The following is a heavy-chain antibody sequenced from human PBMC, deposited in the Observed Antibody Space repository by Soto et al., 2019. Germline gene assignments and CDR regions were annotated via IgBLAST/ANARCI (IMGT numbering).Heavy chain of an antibody. CDR1: GFSFRSYW. Sequence: EVQLVESGGGLVQPGGSLRLSCVASGFSFRSYWMTWVRQAPGKGLEWVANINQDGSEKYYVDTVKGRFTFSRDNAKNSVYMQMNRLRVEDTAVYYCARAHPSNNYYAMDVWGQGTTVTVSS. J-gene: IGHJ6*02. CDR3: ARAHPSNNYYAMDV. V-gene: IGHV3-7*01. CDR2: INQDGSEK. D-gene: IGHD3-3*02.